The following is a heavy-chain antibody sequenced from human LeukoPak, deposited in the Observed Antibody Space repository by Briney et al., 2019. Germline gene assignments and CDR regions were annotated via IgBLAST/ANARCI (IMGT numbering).Heavy chain of an antibody. J-gene: IGHJ3*02. Sequence: GASVKVSCKASGYTFTGYYMHWVRQAPGQALEWMAWINPNSGGTNYAQKFQGRVTMTRDTSISTAYMVLSRLRSDDTAVYYGARAPHWNDVTFDIWGQGTMVTVSS. D-gene: IGHD1-1*01. V-gene: IGHV1-2*02. CDR2: INPNSGGT. CDR1: GYTFTGYY. CDR3: ARAPHWNDVTFDI.